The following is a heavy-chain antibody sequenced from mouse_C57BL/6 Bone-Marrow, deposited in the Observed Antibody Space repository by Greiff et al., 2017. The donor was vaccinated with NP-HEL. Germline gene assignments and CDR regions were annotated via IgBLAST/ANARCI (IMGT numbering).Heavy chain of an antibody. D-gene: IGHD2-5*01. J-gene: IGHJ2*01. Sequence: EVQLVESGGDLVKPGGSLKLSCAASGFTFSSYGMSWLRQTPDKRLEWVATISSGGSYTYYPDSVKGRFTISRDNAKNTLYLQMSSLKSEDTAMYYCARHYYSNYFDYWGQGTTLTVSS. CDR2: ISSGGSYT. CDR1: GFTFSSYG. V-gene: IGHV5-6*01. CDR3: ARHYYSNYFDY.